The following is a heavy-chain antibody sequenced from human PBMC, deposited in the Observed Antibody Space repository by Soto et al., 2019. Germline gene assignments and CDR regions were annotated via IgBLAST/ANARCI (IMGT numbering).Heavy chain of an antibody. D-gene: IGHD1-1*01. CDR3: TVFTTVGDYYYGIDV. V-gene: IGHV3-73*01. CDR2: IRSKANSYPK. Sequence: GGSLRLSCAAYGFTFSGSAMHWVRQASGKGLEWVGRIRSKANSYPKASAASVKGRFTISRDDSKNTAYLQMNSLKTEDTAVYYCTVFTTVGDYYYGIDVWGQGTTVTVSS. CDR1: GFTFSGSA. J-gene: IGHJ6*02.